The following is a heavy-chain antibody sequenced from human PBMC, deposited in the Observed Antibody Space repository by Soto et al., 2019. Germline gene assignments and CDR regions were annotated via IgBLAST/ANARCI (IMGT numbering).Heavy chain of an antibody. V-gene: IGHV3-33*01. Sequence: QVQLVESGGGVVQPGRSLRLSCAASGFTFSDYGMHWVRHAPGKVLEWVALIWDAGDNKYYEDSVKGRFTISRDNAKKTLYLQMNSLRAEDTAVYYGGRRLTTIQGYYNGIDVWGQGTKVTAS. CDR1: GFTFSDYG. CDR2: IWDAGDNK. D-gene: IGHD4-4*01. J-gene: IGHJ6*02. CDR3: GRRLTTIQGYYNGIDV.